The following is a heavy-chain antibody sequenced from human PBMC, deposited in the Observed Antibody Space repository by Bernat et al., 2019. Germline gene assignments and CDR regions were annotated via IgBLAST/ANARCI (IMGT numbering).Heavy chain of an antibody. D-gene: IGHD1-26*01. CDR2: ISRGGNTK. CDR3: ARIATSTYLTDY. V-gene: IGHV3-11*01. Sequence: QVQLVESGGGLVKPGGSLRLSCAPSGFSFSDYYMSWIRQAPGKGLEWVSYISRGGNTKYYADSVMGRFTISRDNAQKSLFLQMNSLGAEDTAVYYCARIATSTYLTDYWGQGTLVTVSS. CDR1: GFSFSDYY. J-gene: IGHJ4*02.